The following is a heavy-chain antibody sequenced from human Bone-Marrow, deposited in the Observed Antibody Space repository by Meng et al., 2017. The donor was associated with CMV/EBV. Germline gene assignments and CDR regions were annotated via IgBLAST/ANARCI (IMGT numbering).Heavy chain of an antibody. CDR1: GFTFSSYSMN. D-gene: IGHD1-26*01. Sequence: ESLKISCAASGFTFSSYSMNWVRQAPGKGLEYIGGISYSGSTYYNPSLKSRVTISVDTSKNQFSLKLTSVTAADTAVYHCASYSGTYSIHYFDYWGQGTLVTVSS. CDR3: ASYSGTYSIHYFDY. V-gene: IGHV4-59*05. J-gene: IGHJ4*02. CDR2: ISYSGST.